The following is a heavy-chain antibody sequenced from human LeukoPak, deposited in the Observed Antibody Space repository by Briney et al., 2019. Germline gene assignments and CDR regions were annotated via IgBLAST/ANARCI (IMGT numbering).Heavy chain of an antibody. D-gene: IGHD1-26*01. Sequence: GGSLRLSCAASGFTFSTYSMNWVRQAPGKGLEWVSYISSSSSAIYYADSLKGRFTISRDNGKNSLYLQMNSLRAEDTAVYYCASPRVGYSGSYYGYWGQGTLVTVSS. CDR3: ASPRVGYSGSYYGY. J-gene: IGHJ4*02. CDR2: ISSSSSAI. V-gene: IGHV3-48*01. CDR1: GFTFSTYS.